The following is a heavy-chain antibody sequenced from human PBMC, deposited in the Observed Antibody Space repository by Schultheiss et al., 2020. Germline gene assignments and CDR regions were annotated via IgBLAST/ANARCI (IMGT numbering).Heavy chain of an antibody. J-gene: IGHJ5*02. CDR1: GGSISGYY. D-gene: IGHD2-15*01. CDR2: INSSGST. V-gene: IGHV4-4*07. Sequence: SETLSLTCTISGGSISGYYWSWIRQPAGKGLEWIGRINSSGSTNYNPSLKSRVTMSVDTSKSQFSLKLSSVTAADTAVYYCARGPHCSGGSCYSGWFDPWGQGTLVTVSS. CDR3: ARGPHCSGGSCYSGWFDP.